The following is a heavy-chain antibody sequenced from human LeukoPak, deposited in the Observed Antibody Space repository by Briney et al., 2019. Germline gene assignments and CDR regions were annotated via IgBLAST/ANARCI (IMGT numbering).Heavy chain of an antibody. CDR2: IYTSGST. Sequence: SETLSLTCTVSGGSISSGSYYWSWIRQPAGKGLEWIGRIYTSGSTNYNPSLKSRVTISVDTSKNQFSLKLSSVTAADTAVYYCARSKVVPAAMEGNWFDPWGQGTLVTVSS. CDR3: ARSKVVPAAMEGNWFDP. CDR1: GGSISSGSYY. J-gene: IGHJ5*02. V-gene: IGHV4-61*02. D-gene: IGHD2-2*01.